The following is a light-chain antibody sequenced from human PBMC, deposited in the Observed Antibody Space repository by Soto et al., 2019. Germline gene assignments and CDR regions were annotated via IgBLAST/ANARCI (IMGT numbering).Light chain of an antibody. CDR1: SSNIGAGYE. J-gene: IGLJ1*01. V-gene: IGLV1-40*01. Sequence: QSVLTQPPSVSEAPGQRVTISCTGSSSNIGAGYEALWYQQVPGTAPKLLIYENNNRPSGVPDRFSGSKSGTSASLAITGLQAKDEAEYYCQSYDSSLSGYVFGTWTKLTVL. CDR2: ENN. CDR3: QSYDSSLSGYV.